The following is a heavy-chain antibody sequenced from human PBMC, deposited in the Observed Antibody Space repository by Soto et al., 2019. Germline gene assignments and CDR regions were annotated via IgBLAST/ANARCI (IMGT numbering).Heavy chain of an antibody. CDR1: GGSVSSESYY. CDR3: ARERGDSHWIDP. D-gene: IGHD2-21*01. Sequence: SETLSLTCSVSGGSVSSESYYWSWIRRTPGKGLEWIGNVENSGSTKYNPSLKSRVTISVDTSKNQFSLKLSSVTGADTAVYYCARERGDSHWIDPWGQGTLVTVS. CDR2: VENSGST. V-gene: IGHV4-61*01. J-gene: IGHJ5*02.